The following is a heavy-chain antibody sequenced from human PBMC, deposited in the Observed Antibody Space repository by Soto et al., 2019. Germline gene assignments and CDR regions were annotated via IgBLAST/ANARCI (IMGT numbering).Heavy chain of an antibody. CDR1: GFTFNNYA. J-gene: IGHJ4*02. D-gene: IGHD3-10*01. Sequence: EVQLLESGGGLVQPGGSLRLSCAASGFTFNNYAMSWVRQAPGKGLEWVSAISGGGDTTSYADSVKGRLTVSRDGSKHTLSLQMNSLRAEDTAVYYCAKGRGGSGSLTPRVDFWGQGTLVTVSS. CDR3: AKGRGGSGSLTPRVDF. CDR2: ISGGGDTT. V-gene: IGHV3-23*01.